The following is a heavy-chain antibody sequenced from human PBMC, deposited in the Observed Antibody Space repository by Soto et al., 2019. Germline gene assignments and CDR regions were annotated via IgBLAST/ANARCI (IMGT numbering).Heavy chain of an antibody. CDR3: AKEGAVAEVFYYYYMDV. V-gene: IGHV3-30*18. CDR1: GFIFSSYG. D-gene: IGHD6-19*01. CDR2: ISYDGSNK. J-gene: IGHJ6*03. Sequence: GGSLRLSCAASGFIFSSYGMHWVRQAPCKGLEWVAVISYDGSNKYYADSVKGRFTISRDNSKNTLYLQMNSLRAEDTAVYYCAKEGAVAEVFYYYYMDVWGKETTVTVSS.